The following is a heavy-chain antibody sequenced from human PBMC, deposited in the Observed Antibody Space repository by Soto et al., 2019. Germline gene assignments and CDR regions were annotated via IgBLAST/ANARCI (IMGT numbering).Heavy chain of an antibody. D-gene: IGHD4-17*01. J-gene: IGHJ4*02. Sequence: PGGSLRLSCAASGFTFSNSLMQWVRQTPGKGLVWVSRMNVDGSSTSYADSVKGRFTISRDNAKNTLYLQMNSLRAEDTAVYYCTRDYYGGHANWGQGTLVTVSS. CDR2: MNVDGSST. V-gene: IGHV3-74*01. CDR3: TRDYYGGHAN. CDR1: GFTFSNSL.